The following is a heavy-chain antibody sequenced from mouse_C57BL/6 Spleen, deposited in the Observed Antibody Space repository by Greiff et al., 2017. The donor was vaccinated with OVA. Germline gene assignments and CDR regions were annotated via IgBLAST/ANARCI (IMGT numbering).Heavy chain of an antibody. D-gene: IGHD2-5*01. J-gene: IGHJ3*01. CDR2: ISDGGSYT. CDR3: AREAYYSKKFAY. V-gene: IGHV5-4*01. Sequence: EVQRVESGGGLVKPGGSLKLSCAASGFTFSSYAMSWVRQTPEKRLEWVATISDGGSYTYYPDNVKGRFTISRDNAKNNLYLQMSHLKSEDTAMYYCAREAYYSKKFAYWGQGTLVTVSA. CDR1: GFTFSSYA.